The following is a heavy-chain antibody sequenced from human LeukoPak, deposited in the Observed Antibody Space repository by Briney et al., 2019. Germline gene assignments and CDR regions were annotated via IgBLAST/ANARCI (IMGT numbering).Heavy chain of an antibody. D-gene: IGHD2-2*01. V-gene: IGHV1-2*02. CDR3: ARDLWGPIVVVPAAMAGYYMDV. CDR2: INPNSSGT. Sequence: GASVKVSCKASGYTFTGYYMHWVRQAPGQGLAWMGWINPNSSGTNYAQKFQGRVTMTRDTSISTAYMELSRLRSDDTAVYYCARDLWGPIVVVPAAMAGYYMDVWGKGTTVTVSS. J-gene: IGHJ6*03. CDR1: GYTFTGYY.